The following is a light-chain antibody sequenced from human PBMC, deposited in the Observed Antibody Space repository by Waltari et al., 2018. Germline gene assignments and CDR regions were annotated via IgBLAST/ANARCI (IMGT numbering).Light chain of an antibody. V-gene: IGKV1-5*03. Sequence: DIQMTQSPSTLSASVGDTVTFTCRASESISTWLAWYQQRPGKAPQLLIYKASYLETGVPSRCSGSGSGTEFILTISRLRPDDSATYYCQQYSNYYTFGQGTKLEIK. J-gene: IGKJ2*01. CDR1: ESISTW. CDR3: QQYSNYYT. CDR2: KAS.